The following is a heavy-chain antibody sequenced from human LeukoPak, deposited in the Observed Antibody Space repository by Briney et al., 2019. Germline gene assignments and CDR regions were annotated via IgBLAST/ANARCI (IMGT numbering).Heavy chain of an antibody. Sequence: SETLPLTXTVSGGSISSYYWSWIRQPPGKGMKWIGYIYYSGSTNYNPSLKSRVTISVDTSKNQFSLKLSSVTAADTAVYYCARVAGFLDYWGQGTLVTVSS. CDR1: GGSISSYY. CDR2: IYYSGST. D-gene: IGHD6-19*01. V-gene: IGHV4-59*01. CDR3: ARVAGFLDY. J-gene: IGHJ4*02.